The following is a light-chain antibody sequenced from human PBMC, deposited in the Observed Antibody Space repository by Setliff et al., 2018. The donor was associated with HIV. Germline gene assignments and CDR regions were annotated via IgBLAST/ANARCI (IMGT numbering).Light chain of an antibody. J-gene: IGLJ1*01. V-gene: IGLV2-11*01. CDR1: SSDVGGYNY. Sequence: QSVLTQPRSVSGSPGQSVTISCTGTSSDVGGYNYVSWYQQHPGKAPKLMIHDVSKRPSGVPDRFSGSKSGNTASLTISGLQAEDEADYYCCSYAGSYTYVFGTGTK. CDR2: DVS. CDR3: CSYAGSYTYV.